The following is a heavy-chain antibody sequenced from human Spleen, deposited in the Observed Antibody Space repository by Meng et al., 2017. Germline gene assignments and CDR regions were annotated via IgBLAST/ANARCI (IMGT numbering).Heavy chain of an antibody. Sequence: GSLRLSCTVSGGSISSDYWSWIRQPAGKGLEWIGRIYTSERTNYNPSLNSRVTMSVDTSKNQFSLKLSSVTAADTAVYYCAGGAVVTLIFYHAMDVWGQGTTVTVSS. J-gene: IGHJ6*02. V-gene: IGHV4-4*07. CDR3: AGGAVVTLIFYHAMDV. D-gene: IGHD2-21*02. CDR2: IYTSERT. CDR1: GGSISSDY.